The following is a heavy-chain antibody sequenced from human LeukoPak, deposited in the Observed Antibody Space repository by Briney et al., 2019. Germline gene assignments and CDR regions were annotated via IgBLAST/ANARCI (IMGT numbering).Heavy chain of an antibody. CDR1: GYTFTSYD. V-gene: IGHV1-8*01. J-gene: IGHJ4*02. Sequence: ASVKASCKASGYTFTSYDINWVRQATGQGLEWMGWMNPNSGNTGYAQKFQGRVTMTRNTSISTAYMELSSLRSEDTAVYYCARETPGEIAVAANGYFDYWGQGTLVTVSS. D-gene: IGHD6-19*01. CDR2: MNPNSGNT. CDR3: ARETPGEIAVAANGYFDY.